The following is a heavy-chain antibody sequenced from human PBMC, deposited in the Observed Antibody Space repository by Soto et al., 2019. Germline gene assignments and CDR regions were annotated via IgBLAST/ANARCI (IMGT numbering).Heavy chain of an antibody. D-gene: IGHD2-2*01. Sequence: EVQLLESGGGLVQPGGSLRLSCAASGLTFRRYDMSWVRQAPGKGLEWVSGISDSGDSTHYADSVKGRFTISRDNSKGRLYLQMKSLRAEDTAVYYCAKPAYATSSYYWGQGTLVTVSS. CDR3: AKPAYATSSYY. J-gene: IGHJ4*02. CDR1: GLTFRRYD. CDR2: ISDSGDST. V-gene: IGHV3-23*01.